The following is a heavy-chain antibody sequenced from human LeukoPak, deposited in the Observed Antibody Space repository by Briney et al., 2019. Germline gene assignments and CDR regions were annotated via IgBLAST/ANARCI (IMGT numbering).Heavy chain of an antibody. CDR3: ARDHNNWNYGVIDL. V-gene: IGHV3-11*04. CDR2: LSGNTPTI. D-gene: IGHD1-7*01. Sequence: GGSLRLSCAASGFRFSDYYMSWIRQVPGRGLEWLVYLSGNTPTIYYADSVKGRFTISRDNDKNSLYLHMNSLRAEDTAMYYCARDHNNWNYGVIDLWGQGTLVSVSS. J-gene: IGHJ5*02. CDR1: GFRFSDYY.